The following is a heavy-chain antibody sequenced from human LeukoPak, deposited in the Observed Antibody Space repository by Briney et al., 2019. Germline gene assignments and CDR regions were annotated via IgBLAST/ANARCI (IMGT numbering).Heavy chain of an antibody. V-gene: IGHV3-7*03. CDR2: IKQDGSEK. J-gene: IGHJ6*04. CDR3: ARDTGYGMDV. CDR1: GFTFSSYW. Sequence: GGSLRLSCAASGFTFSSYWMNWVRQAPGKELEWVANIKQDGSEKYYVDSVKARFTVSRDNAKNSLYLQMNSLRAEDTAVYYCARDTGYGMDVWGKGTTVTVSS. D-gene: IGHD1-14*01.